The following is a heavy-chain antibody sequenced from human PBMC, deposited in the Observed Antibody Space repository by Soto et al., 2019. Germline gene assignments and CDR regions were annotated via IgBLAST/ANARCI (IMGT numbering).Heavy chain of an antibody. Sequence: HPGGSLRLSCAASGFTFTNYWIHWVRQAPGQGLVWVSRINSDGSGIRYADSVKGRFTISRDNAKNTVDLQMNSLRAEDTAVFYCAREGFTMLGGSGMDVWGQGTTVTVSS. CDR3: AREGFTMLGGSGMDV. CDR1: GFTFTNYW. CDR2: INSDGSGI. V-gene: IGHV3-74*01. J-gene: IGHJ6*02. D-gene: IGHD3-10*02.